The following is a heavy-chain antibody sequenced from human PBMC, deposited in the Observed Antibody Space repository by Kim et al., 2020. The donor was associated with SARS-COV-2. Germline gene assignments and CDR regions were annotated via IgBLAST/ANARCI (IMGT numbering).Heavy chain of an antibody. CDR1: GFTFSSYG. V-gene: IGHV3-30*03. CDR3: ASHPAGRWLQLLVS. Sequence: GGSLRLSCAASGFTFSSYGMHWVRQAPGKGLEWVAVISYDGSNKYYADSVKGRFTISRDNSKNTLYLQMNSLRAEDTAVYYCASHPAGRWLQLLVSWGQGTLVTVSS. D-gene: IGHD5-12*01. CDR2: ISYDGSNK. J-gene: IGHJ5*02.